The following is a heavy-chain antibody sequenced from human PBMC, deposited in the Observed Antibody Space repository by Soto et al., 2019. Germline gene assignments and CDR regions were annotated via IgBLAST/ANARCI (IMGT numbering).Heavy chain of an antibody. CDR3: ARDGEGF. CDR1: GFTFSSYW. J-gene: IGHJ4*02. CDR2: INTDGSYT. D-gene: IGHD2-21*01. Sequence: EVQLVESGGGLVQPGGSLRLSCAASGFTFSSYWMHWVRQAPGKGLVWVSRINTDGSYTDYVDSVKGRFTVSRDNVKNRLYLQMNSLRVEDTAVYYCARDGEGFWGQGTLVTVSS. V-gene: IGHV3-74*01.